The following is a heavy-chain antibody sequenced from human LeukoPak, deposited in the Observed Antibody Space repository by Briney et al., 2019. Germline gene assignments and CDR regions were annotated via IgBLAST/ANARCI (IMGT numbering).Heavy chain of an antibody. CDR2: ISGSGGST. D-gene: IGHD3-22*01. V-gene: IGHV3-23*01. CDR3: AKSHYYDSSGYYHHDY. J-gene: IGHJ4*02. CDR1: GFTFSSYG. Sequence: GRSLRLSCAASGFTFSSYGMSWVRQAPGKGMEWVSAISGSGGSTYYADSVKGRFTISRDNSKNTLYLQMNSLRAEDTAVYYCAKSHYYDSSGYYHHDYWGQGTLVTVSS.